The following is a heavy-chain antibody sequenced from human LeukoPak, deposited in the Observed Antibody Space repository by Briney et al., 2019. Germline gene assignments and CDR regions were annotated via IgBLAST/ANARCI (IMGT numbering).Heavy chain of an antibody. CDR1: GGSISSGGYY. CDR3: ARDSPEYGDDY. CDR2: IYYSGST. Sequence: SETLSLTCTVSGGSISSGGYYWSWIRQHPGKGLEWIGYIYYSGSTYYNPSLKSRVTISVDTSKNQFPLKLSSVTAADTAVYYCARDSPEYGDDYWGQGTLVTVSS. J-gene: IGHJ4*02. D-gene: IGHD4-17*01. V-gene: IGHV4-31*03.